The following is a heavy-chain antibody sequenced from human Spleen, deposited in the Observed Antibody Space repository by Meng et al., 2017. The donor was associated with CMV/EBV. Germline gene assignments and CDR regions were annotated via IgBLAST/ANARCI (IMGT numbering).Heavy chain of an antibody. Sequence: LSLTCTVSGGSISSYFWTWIRQTPGKGLEWVSYISSSGSTIYYADSVKGRFTISRDNAKNSLYLQMNSLRAEDTAVYYCARKWLVKEVDYWGQGTLVTVSS. J-gene: IGHJ4*02. CDR1: GGSISSYF. CDR3: ARKWLVKEVDY. V-gene: IGHV3-11*01. CDR2: ISSSGSTI. D-gene: IGHD6-19*01.